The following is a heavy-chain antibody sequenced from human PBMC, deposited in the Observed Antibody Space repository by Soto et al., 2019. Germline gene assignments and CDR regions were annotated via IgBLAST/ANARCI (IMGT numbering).Heavy chain of an antibody. CDR3: ASLGGGDIVATFTDPLRRGSDY. CDR1: GGTFSSYA. D-gene: IGHD5-12*01. Sequence: QVQLVQSGAEVKKRGSSVKVSCKASGGTFSSYAISWVRQAPGQGLEWMGGIIPIFGTANYAQKFQGRVTITADESTSTAYMELSSLRSEDTAVYYCASLGGGDIVATFTDPLRRGSDYWGQGTLVTVSS. CDR2: IIPIFGTA. J-gene: IGHJ4*02. V-gene: IGHV1-69*01.